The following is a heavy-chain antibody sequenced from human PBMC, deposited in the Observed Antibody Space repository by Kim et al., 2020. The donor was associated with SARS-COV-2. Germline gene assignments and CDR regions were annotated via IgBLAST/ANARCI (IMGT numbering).Heavy chain of an antibody. CDR2: INQGGTEK. Sequence: GGSLRLSCAASGFTFSTYWMTWVRQAPGKGLEWVAHINQGGTEKYYVDSVKGRFTISRDNAKNSLFLDVNSLRVEDTAVYYCARTHYGDYVWGQGTLVT. CDR1: GFTFSTYW. CDR3: ARTHYGDYV. D-gene: IGHD4-17*01. J-gene: IGHJ4*02. V-gene: IGHV3-7*03.